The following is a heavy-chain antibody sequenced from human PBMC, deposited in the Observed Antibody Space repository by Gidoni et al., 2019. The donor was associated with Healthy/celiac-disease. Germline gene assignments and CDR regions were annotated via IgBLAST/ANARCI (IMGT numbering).Heavy chain of an antibody. J-gene: IGHJ4*02. CDR3: AREQSHDYGDYADY. CDR2: ISSSSSYT. V-gene: IGHV3-11*06. CDR1: GFTFSAYY. Sequence: QVQLVESGGGLVKPGGSLRLSCAASGFTFSAYYMSWIRQAPGKGLEWVSYISSSSSYTNYADSVKGRFTISRDNAKNSLYLQMNSLRAEDTAVYYCAREQSHDYGDYADYWGQGTLVTVSS. D-gene: IGHD4-17*01.